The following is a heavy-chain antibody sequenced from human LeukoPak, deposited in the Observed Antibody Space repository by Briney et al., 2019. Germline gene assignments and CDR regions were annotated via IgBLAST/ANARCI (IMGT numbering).Heavy chain of an antibody. V-gene: IGHV3-48*01. Sequence: PGGSLRLSCAASGFTFSSYSISWVRQAPGKGLEWVSYISSSGTTIYYAESVKGRFTISRDNAKNSLYLQMNSLRAEDTAVYYCVREIIRLGQDDYFDYWGQGTLVTVSS. CDR1: GFTFSSYS. D-gene: IGHD3-3*02. J-gene: IGHJ4*02. CDR2: ISSSGTTI. CDR3: VREIIRLGQDDYFDY.